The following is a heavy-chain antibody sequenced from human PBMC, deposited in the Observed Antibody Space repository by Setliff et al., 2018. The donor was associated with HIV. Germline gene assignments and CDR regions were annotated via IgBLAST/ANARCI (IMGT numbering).Heavy chain of an antibody. J-gene: IGHJ3*02. CDR1: GGSFSDYY. D-gene: IGHD3-22*01. CDR3: ARVGDFYDSSGYYSVLDAFDI. Sequence: PSETLSLTCAVYGGSFSDYYWSWIRQPPGKGLEWIGEINHSGSTEYNSSLKSRVTISVDTSKNQFSLKLSSVTAADTAVYYCARVGDFYDSSGYYSVLDAFDIWGRGTMVTVSS. V-gene: IGHV4-34*01. CDR2: INHSGST.